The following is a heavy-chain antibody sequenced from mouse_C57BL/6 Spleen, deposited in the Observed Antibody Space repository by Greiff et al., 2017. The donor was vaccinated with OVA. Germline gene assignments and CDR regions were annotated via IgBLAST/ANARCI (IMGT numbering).Heavy chain of an antibody. D-gene: IGHD1-1*01. CDR1: GYTFTSYW. V-gene: IGHV1-61*01. J-gene: IGHJ2*01. CDR3: ATGYYYGSGD. Sequence: QVQLQQPGAELVRPGSSVKLSCKASGYTFTSYWMEWVKQRPGQGLEWIGNIYPSDSETHYNQKFKDKATLIVDKSSSTAYMQLGSLTSEDSAVYDCATGYYYGSGDWGNGTTLSVAT. CDR2: IYPSDSET.